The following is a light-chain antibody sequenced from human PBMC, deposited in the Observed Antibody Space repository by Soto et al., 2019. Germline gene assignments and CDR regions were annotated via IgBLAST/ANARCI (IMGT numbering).Light chain of an antibody. J-gene: IGLJ1*01. CDR2: DDT. Sequence: QSVLTQPPSVSAAPGQKVTISCSGSSSNIGGNSVSWYQQLPGTAPKLLIYDDTKRPSRIPDRFSGSKSGTSATLGITGFQTGDEADYYCGSWDSSLSAYVFGTGTKVTV. CDR1: SSNIGGNS. CDR3: GSWDSSLSAYV. V-gene: IGLV1-51*01.